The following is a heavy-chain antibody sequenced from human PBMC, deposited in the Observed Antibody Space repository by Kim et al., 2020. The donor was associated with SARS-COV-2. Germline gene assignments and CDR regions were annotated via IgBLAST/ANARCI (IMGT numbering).Heavy chain of an antibody. V-gene: IGHV3-30*18. D-gene: IGHD3-16*01. CDR2: FSFDGRNK. J-gene: IGHJ4*02. CDR1: GFTFSDFG. CDR3: VKDFWGYGYYDFDY. Sequence: GGSLRLSCTASGFTFSDFGMHWVRQAPGKGLEWVAVFSFDGRNKYYADSVKGRFTISRDNSKSTLYLQMNNLRSDDTGIYYCVKDFWGYGYYDFDYWGQG.